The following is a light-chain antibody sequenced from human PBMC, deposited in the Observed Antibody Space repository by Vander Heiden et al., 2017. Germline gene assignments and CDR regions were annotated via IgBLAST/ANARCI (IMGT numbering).Light chain of an antibody. CDR3: QQYYSTPWT. CDR1: QSVCNSSNNEID. CDR2: GAS. J-gene: IGKJ1*01. Sequence: DIVMTQSPESLAVSLGERDTSNSKSSQSVCNSSNNEIDVAWYQQKPGQPPNLLIYGASTRESGVPDRFSGSGSGTDFTLAISSLQAEDVAVYYCQQYYSTPWTFGQGTKVEIK. V-gene: IGKV4-1*01.